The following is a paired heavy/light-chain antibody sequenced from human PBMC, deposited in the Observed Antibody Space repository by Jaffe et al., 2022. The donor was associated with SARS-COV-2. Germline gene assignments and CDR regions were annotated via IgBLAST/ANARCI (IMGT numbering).Heavy chain of an antibody. Sequence: QVQLVESGGGVVQPGRSLRLSCAASGFTFSSYAMHWVRQAPGKGLEWVAVISYDGSNKYYADSVKGRFTISRDNSKNTLYLQMNSLRAEDTAVFYCARVVGSLRGDYYYMDVWGKGTTVTVSS. CDR3: ARVVGSLRGDYYYMDV. CDR1: GFTFSSYA. CDR2: ISYDGSNK. D-gene: IGHD5-12*01. V-gene: IGHV3-30*04. J-gene: IGHJ6*03.
Light chain of an antibody. J-gene: IGLJ1*01. CDR1: KLGDKY. V-gene: IGLV3-1*01. Sequence: SYELTQPPSVSVSPGQTASITCSGDKLGDKYACWYQQKPGQSPVLVIYQDNKRPSGIPERFSGSNSGNTATLTISGTQAMDEADYYCQAWDSSTAYVFGTGTKVTVL. CDR2: QDN. CDR3: QAWDSSTAYV.